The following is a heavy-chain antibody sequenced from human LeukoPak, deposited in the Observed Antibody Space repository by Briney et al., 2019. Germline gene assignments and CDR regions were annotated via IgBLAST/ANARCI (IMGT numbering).Heavy chain of an antibody. D-gene: IGHD3-22*01. CDR3: AKLGSSGFYTYYFDS. V-gene: IGHV3-23*01. J-gene: IGHJ4*02. CDR2: ISGSGAST. CDR1: GFTFSSYA. Sequence: PGGSLTLSCAASGFTFSSYAMTWVRQAPGKGLEWVSTISGSGASTYYADSVKGRFTTSRDNSKNTLYLQMNSLRAEDTAVYYCAKLGSSGFYTYYFDSWGQGTLVSVSS.